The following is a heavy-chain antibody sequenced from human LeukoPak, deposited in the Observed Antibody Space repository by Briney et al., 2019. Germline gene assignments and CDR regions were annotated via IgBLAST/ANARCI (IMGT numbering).Heavy chain of an antibody. CDR1: GYMFTGYY. CDR2: INPNCGGT. J-gene: IGHJ6*03. D-gene: IGHD6-19*01. V-gene: IGHV1-2*02. CDR3: ARVVALTGTPVYYIDV. Sequence: ASVKVSCKASGYMFTGYYMHWVRQAPGQGLEWMGWINPNCGGTNYAQKFQGRVTMTRDTSISTAYMDLNMLRSDDTAVYYCARVVALTGTPVYYIDVSGKGTTVTVSS.